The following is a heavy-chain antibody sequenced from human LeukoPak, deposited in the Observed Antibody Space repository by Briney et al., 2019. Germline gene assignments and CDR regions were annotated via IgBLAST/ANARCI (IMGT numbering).Heavy chain of an antibody. D-gene: IGHD4-23*01. CDR2: MNPNSGNT. CDR1: GYTFTSYD. Sequence: ASVKVSCKASGYTFTSYDINWVRQATGQGLEWMGWMNPNSGNTGYAQKFQGRVTMTRNTSISTAYMELSSLRSEDTAVYYCARVGGQGTSYLEAFDIWGHGTMVTVSS. J-gene: IGHJ3*02. CDR3: ARVGGQGTSYLEAFDI. V-gene: IGHV1-8*01.